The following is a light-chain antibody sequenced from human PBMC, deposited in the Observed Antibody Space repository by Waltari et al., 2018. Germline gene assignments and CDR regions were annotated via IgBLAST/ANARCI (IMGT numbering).Light chain of an antibody. CDR3: QQYNNWPPPT. CDR1: QSVSSN. Sequence: EIVMMQSPATLSVSPGERATLSCRASQSVSSNLAWYQQKPGQAPRLLIYGASTRATGIPARFSGSGSGTEFTLTISSLQSEDFAVYYCQQYNNWPPPTFGGGTKVEIK. CDR2: GAS. V-gene: IGKV3D-15*01. J-gene: IGKJ4*01.